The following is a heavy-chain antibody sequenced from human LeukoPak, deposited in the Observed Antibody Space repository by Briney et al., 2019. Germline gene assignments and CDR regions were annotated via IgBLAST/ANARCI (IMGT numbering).Heavy chain of an antibody. CDR3: AKSVSGIAARNFDY. Sequence: GSLRLSCAASGFTFSNYVMNWVRQVPGKGLEWVSVISGSGTTTYYADSVKGRFTISRDNSKNTLYLQMNSLRAEDTAVYYCAKSVSGIAARNFDYWGQGTLVTVSS. CDR1: GFTFSNYV. V-gene: IGHV3-23*01. D-gene: IGHD6-6*01. J-gene: IGHJ4*02. CDR2: ISGSGTTT.